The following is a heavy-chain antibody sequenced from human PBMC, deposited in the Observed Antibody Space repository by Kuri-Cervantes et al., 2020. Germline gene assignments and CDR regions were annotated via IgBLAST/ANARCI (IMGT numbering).Heavy chain of an antibody. CDR3: ARTYAVVAATLSEVWFDP. CDR2: IDWDDDK. J-gene: IGHJ5*02. V-gene: IGHV2-70*20. Sequence: SGPTLVKPTQTLTLTCTFSGFSLSTSGMCVSWVRQPPGKALEWLALIDWDDDKYYSTSLKTRLTISKDTSKNQVVLTMTNMDPVDTATYYCARTYAVVAATLSEVWFDPWGQGTLVTVSS. D-gene: IGHD2-15*01. CDR1: GFSLSTSGMC.